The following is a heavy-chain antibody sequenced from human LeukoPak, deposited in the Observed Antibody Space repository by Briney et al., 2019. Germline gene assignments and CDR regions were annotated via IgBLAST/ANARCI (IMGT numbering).Heavy chain of an antibody. CDR1: GYTFTGYY. CDR3: ARAFGSSAYYYY. D-gene: IGHD3-22*01. CDR2: INPDSGGT. Sequence: ASVKVSCKASGYTFTGYYMHWVRQAPGQGLEWMGWINPDSGGTYYAQRFQGRVTMTGDTSISTAYMELSRLISDDTAVYYCARAFGSSAYYYYWGQGTLVTVSS. V-gene: IGHV1-2*02. J-gene: IGHJ4*02.